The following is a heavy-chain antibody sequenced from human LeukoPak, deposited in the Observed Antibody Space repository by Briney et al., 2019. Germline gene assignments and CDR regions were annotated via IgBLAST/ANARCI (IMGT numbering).Heavy chain of an antibody. CDR2: ISTSSSYI. CDR1: GFTFSDYW. J-gene: IGHJ4*02. CDR3: ARGHTAVTRHFDF. D-gene: IGHD4-17*01. Sequence: GGSLRLSCAASGFTFSDYWMSWVRQAPGKGLEWVSFISTSSSYIYYADSVKGRFTISRDNAKNSLYLQMNSLRAEDTAVYYCARGHTAVTRHFDFWGQGTLVTVSS. V-gene: IGHV3-21*01.